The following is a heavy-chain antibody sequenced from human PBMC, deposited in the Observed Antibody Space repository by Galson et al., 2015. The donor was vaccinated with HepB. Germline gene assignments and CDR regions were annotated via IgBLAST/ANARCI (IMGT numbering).Heavy chain of an antibody. CDR3: ARGPFGVIPY. V-gene: IGHV3-21*01. D-gene: IGHD3-16*02. CDR1: GFTFSSYS. CDR2: INSSSNYI. J-gene: IGHJ4*02. Sequence: SLRLSCAASGFTFSSYSMNWVRQAPGKGLEWVSSINSSSNYIYYADSVKGRFTISRDNAKNSLYLQMNSLRAGDTAVYYCARGPFGVIPYWGPLTLVTVSS.